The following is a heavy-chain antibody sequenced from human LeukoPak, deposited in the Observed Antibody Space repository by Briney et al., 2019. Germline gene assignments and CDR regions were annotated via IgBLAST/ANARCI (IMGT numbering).Heavy chain of an antibody. V-gene: IGHV3-43*02. J-gene: IGHJ4*02. CDR2: ISGGGGST. CDR1: GFTFADYA. Sequence: WESLRLSCAASGFTFADYAMHWVRQPPGKGLEWVSHISGGGGSTDHADFVKGRFTISRDNSKNSLYLQMNSLRTEDTALYYCAKDMGVELLLYALDYWGQGTLVSVSS. D-gene: IGHD3-3*01. CDR3: AKDMGVELLLYALDY.